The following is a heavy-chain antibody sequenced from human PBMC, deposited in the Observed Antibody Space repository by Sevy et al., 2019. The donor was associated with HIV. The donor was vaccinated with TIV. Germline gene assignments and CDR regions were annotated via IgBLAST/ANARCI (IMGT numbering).Heavy chain of an antibody. J-gene: IGHJ4*02. D-gene: IGHD6-19*01. V-gene: IGHV3-23*01. Sequence: GGSLRLSCAASGFTFSNYAMSWVRQAPGKGLEWVSAISVSGDSTYYADSVKGRFTISRDNSKNTLYLQMNSLRAEDTAVYYCAKDETRSYSSGWYYFDYWGQGTLVTVSS. CDR1: GFTFSNYA. CDR3: AKDETRSYSSGWYYFDY. CDR2: ISVSGDST.